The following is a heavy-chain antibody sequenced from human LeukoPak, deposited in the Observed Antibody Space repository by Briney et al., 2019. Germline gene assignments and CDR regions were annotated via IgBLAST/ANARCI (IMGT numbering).Heavy chain of an antibody. V-gene: IGHV3-30-3*01. J-gene: IGHJ3*02. CDR1: GLTFRSYA. D-gene: IGHD6-19*01. CDR2: ISADGNEK. Sequence: GGSLRLSCVDSGLTFRSYALHWLRQAPGKGLEWVAVISADGNEKYYADSVKGRFTMSRDNSKNTLFLQMTSLRTDDTAVYFCARDAPYSGGCCAFDIWGQGTTVTVSS. CDR3: ARDAPYSGGCCAFDI.